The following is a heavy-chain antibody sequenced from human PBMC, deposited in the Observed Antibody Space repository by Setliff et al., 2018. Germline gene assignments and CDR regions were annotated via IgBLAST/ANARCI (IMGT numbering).Heavy chain of an antibody. Sequence: PSETLSLTCAVSGCSISSGYYWGWIRQPPGKGLEWTGSIYHSGSTYYNPSLKSRVTISVDTSKNQFSLKLSSVTAADTAVYYCARGETYYYDSSGYEGKYYFDYWSQGTLVTVS. D-gene: IGHD3-22*01. V-gene: IGHV4-38-2*01. CDR1: GCSISSGYY. J-gene: IGHJ4*02. CDR2: IYHSGST. CDR3: ARGETYYYDSSGYEGKYYFDY.